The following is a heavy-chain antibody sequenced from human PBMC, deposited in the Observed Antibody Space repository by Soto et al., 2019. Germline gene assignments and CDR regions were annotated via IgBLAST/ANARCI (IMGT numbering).Heavy chain of an antibody. CDR1: RLTVSSNY. CDR2: IYSSGST. D-gene: IGHD3-10*01. Sequence: EVPLVESGGGLVQPGGSLRLSCAASRLTVSSNYMSWVRQAPGKGLEWVSGIYSSGSTYYADSVKGRFTISRDNSKNTLYLQMNSLRAEDTAVYYCARGSYYYGSGTFGLDYWGQGTLVIVSS. J-gene: IGHJ4*02. CDR3: ARGSYYYGSGTFGLDY. V-gene: IGHV3-66*01.